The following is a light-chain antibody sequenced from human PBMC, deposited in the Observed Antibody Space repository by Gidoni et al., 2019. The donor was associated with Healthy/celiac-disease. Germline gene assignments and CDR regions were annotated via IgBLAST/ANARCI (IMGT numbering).Light chain of an antibody. Sequence: DIQITQSPSSLSASVGDRVTITCRASQGISNYLAWYQQKPGKVPKLLIYASSTLQAGVPSRCSGSGAATDFTLTISSLQPEDVATYYCQKYNSAPLTFGPGTKVDIK. V-gene: IGKV1-27*01. J-gene: IGKJ3*01. CDR3: QKYNSAPLT. CDR2: ASS. CDR1: QGISNY.